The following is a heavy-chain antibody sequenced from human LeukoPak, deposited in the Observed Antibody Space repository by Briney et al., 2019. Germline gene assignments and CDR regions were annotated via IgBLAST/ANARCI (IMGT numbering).Heavy chain of an antibody. V-gene: IGHV4-4*07. CDR3: ARGPTGYCSSTSCAKFDY. CDR1: GGSISSYY. CDR2: IYTSGST. D-gene: IGHD2-2*01. J-gene: IGHJ4*02. Sequence: SETLSLTCTVSGGSISSYYWSWIRQPAGKGLEWIGRIYTSGSTNYSPSLKSRVTMSVDTSKNQFSLKLSSVTAADTAVYYCARGPTGYCSSTSCAKFDYWGQGTLVTVSS.